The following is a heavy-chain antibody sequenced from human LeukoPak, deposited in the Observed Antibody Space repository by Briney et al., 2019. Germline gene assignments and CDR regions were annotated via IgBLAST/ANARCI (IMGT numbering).Heavy chain of an antibody. D-gene: IGHD3-3*01. CDR2: IKQDGSEK. Sequence: GGSLRLSCAASGFTFSSYWMSWVRQAPGKGLEWVANIKQDGSEKYYVDSVKGRFTISRDNAKNSLYLQMNSLRAEDTAVYYCARAANYDFWSGYYISDYWGQGTLVTVSS. CDR3: ARAANYDFWSGYYISDY. J-gene: IGHJ4*02. CDR1: GFTFSSYW. V-gene: IGHV3-7*01.